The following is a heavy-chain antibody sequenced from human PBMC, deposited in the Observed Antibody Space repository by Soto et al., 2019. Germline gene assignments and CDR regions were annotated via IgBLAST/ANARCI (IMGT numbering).Heavy chain of an antibody. CDR1: GGSISSDSYY. V-gene: IGHV4-39*01. CDR2: IYYSGST. J-gene: IGHJ4*02. D-gene: IGHD3-22*01. CDR3: ARHTYYDSSGSLDY. Sequence: SETLSLTCTVSGGSISSDSYYWGWIRQPPGKGLEWIGSIYYSGSTYYNPSLKSRVTISVDTSKNQFSLKLSSVTAADTAVYYCARHTYYDSSGSLDYWGQGTLVTVSS.